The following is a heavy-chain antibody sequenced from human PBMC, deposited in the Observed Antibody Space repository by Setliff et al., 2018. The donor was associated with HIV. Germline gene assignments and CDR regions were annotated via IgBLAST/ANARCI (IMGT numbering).Heavy chain of an antibody. CDR2: IIPIFGTA. J-gene: IGHJ4*02. CDR3: ARGSCSGCYLSDY. V-gene: IGHV1-69*05. CDR1: GGTFSSYA. Sequence: SVKVSCKASGGTFSSYAISWVRQAPGQGLEWMGGIIPIFGTANYAQKFQGRVTITRDTSANTAYMELSSLRSEDTAVYYCARGSCSGCYLSDYWGLGTLVTVSS. D-gene: IGHD6-19*01.